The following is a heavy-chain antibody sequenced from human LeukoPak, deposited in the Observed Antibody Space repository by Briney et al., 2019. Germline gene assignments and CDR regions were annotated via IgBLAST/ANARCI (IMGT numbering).Heavy chain of an antibody. Sequence: ETLPLTCAVYGGSFSGYYWSWIRQPPGKGLEWIGEINHSGSTNYNPPLKSRVTISVDTSKNQFSLKLSSVTAADTAVYYCARDDSSPDAFDIWGQGTMVTVSS. CDR3: ARDDSSPDAFDI. J-gene: IGHJ3*02. D-gene: IGHD6-13*01. CDR1: GGSFSGYY. V-gene: IGHV4-34*01. CDR2: INHSGST.